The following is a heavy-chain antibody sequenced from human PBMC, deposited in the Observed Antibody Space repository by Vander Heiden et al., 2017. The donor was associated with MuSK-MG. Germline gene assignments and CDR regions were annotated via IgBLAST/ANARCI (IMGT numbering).Heavy chain of an antibody. V-gene: IGHV3-21*01. Sequence: EVQLVESGGGLVKPGGSLRLSCAASGCTFSSYSMNWVRQAPGKGLEWVSAISSSSSYIYYADSVKGRFTISRDNAKNSLYLQMNSLRAEDTAVYYCARDRLSSGWYYYYGMDVWGQGTTVTVSS. CDR3: ARDRLSSGWYYYYGMDV. CDR1: GCTFSSYS. CDR2: ISSSSSYI. D-gene: IGHD6-19*01. J-gene: IGHJ6*02.